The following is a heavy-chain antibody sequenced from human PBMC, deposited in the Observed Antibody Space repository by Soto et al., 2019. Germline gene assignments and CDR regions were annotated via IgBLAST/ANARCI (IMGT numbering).Heavy chain of an antibody. CDR2: IDPTGGRT. Sequence: QAQLVQSAAEVKKPGASVKVSCKASGHSITSHYMHWVRQAPGQGLEWMGTIDPTGGRTNYAQKFQGRVTMTRDTSTSTVYMELSSLTSEDTAVYYCSRDQSWQHLVWWFDPWGQGTLVTVSS. D-gene: IGHD6-13*01. CDR1: GHSITSHY. V-gene: IGHV1-46*03. CDR3: SRDQSWQHLVWWFDP. J-gene: IGHJ5*02.